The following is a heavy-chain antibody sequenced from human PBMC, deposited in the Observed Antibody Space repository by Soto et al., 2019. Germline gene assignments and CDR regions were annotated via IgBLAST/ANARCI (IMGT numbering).Heavy chain of an antibody. Sequence: SETLSLTCTVSGGSISSGPYSWGWIRQPPGKGLEWIGTFYHSGSTHHNPSLESRVTISVDASKNQFSLKLTSVTAADTAVYYCARRYGSAFDFWGQGTMVTVSS. CDR1: GGSISSGPYS. CDR2: FYHSGST. J-gene: IGHJ3*01. V-gene: IGHV4-39*07. CDR3: ARRYGSAFDF. D-gene: IGHD3-10*01.